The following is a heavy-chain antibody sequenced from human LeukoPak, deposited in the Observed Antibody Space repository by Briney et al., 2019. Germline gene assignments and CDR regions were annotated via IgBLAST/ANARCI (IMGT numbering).Heavy chain of an antibody. CDR2: IWYDGSNK. CDR3: ASERYCSGGSCPAPFDY. D-gene: IGHD2-15*01. Sequence: PGGSLRLSCAASGFTFSSYGMHWVRQAPGKGLECVAVIWYDGSNKYYADSVKGRFTISRDNSKNTLYLQMNSLRAEDTAVYYCASERYCSGGSCPAPFDYWGQGTLVTVSS. J-gene: IGHJ4*02. CDR1: GFTFSSYG. V-gene: IGHV3-33*01.